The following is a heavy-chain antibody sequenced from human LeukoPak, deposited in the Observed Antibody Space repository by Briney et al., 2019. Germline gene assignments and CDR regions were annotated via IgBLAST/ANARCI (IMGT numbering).Heavy chain of an antibody. V-gene: IGHV3-21*01. CDR3: ARRGVYGSGAFYLDY. D-gene: IGHD3-10*01. Sequence: GGSLRLSCAASGFTFSTYSMNWVRQTPGKGLEWVSSISSSSYIYYADSVKGRFTISRDNAKNSLYLQMNSLRAEDTAVYYCARRGVYGSGAFYLDYWGQGTLVTVSS. J-gene: IGHJ4*02. CDR1: GFTFSTYS. CDR2: ISSSSYI.